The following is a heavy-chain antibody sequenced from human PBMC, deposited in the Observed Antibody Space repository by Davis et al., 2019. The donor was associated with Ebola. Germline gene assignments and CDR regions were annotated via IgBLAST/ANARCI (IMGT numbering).Heavy chain of an antibody. Sequence: AASVKVSCKASGYTFTSYGISWVRQAPGQGLEWMGWISPYNGNTNYAQKLQGRVTMTTDTSTSTAYLDLRSLRSDDTAVYYCARDVDIVSTIPLDYWGQGTLVTVSS. J-gene: IGHJ4*02. CDR3: ARDVDIVSTIPLDY. CDR2: ISPYNGNT. CDR1: GYTFTSYG. D-gene: IGHD5/OR15-5a*01. V-gene: IGHV1-18*01.